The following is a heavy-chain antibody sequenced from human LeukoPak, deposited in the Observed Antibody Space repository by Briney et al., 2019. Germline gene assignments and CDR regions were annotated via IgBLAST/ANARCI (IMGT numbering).Heavy chain of an antibody. J-gene: IGHJ4*02. CDR1: GGSISSYY. CDR3: ARRGNILTGYPFDY. Sequence: SETLSLTCTVSGGSISSYYWSWIRQPPGKGLEWIGYIYYSGSTNYNPSLKSRVTISVDTSKNQFSLKLSSVTAADTAVYYCARRGNILTGYPFDYWGQGTLVTVSS. V-gene: IGHV4-59*08. D-gene: IGHD3-9*01. CDR2: IYYSGST.